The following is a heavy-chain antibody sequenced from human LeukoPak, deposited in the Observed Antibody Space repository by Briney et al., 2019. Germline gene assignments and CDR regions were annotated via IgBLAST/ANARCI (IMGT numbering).Heavy chain of an antibody. D-gene: IGHD3-10*01. Sequence: GGSLRLSCAASGFTFSNCSMNWVRQAPGKGLEWVSSISSSSSYIYYADSVKGRFTISGDNAKNSLYLQMNSLRVEDTAVYYCARSYYGSGIDYWGQGTLVAVSS. CDR1: GFTFSNCS. CDR2: ISSSSSYI. J-gene: IGHJ4*02. CDR3: ARSYYGSGIDY. V-gene: IGHV3-21*01.